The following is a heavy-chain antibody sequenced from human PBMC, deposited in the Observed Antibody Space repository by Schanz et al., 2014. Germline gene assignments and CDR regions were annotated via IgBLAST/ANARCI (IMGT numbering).Heavy chain of an antibody. CDR1: GFTFSSYG. CDR2: IWYDGSNK. CDR3: AKDGRLPYYGTGSDFDY. J-gene: IGHJ4*02. D-gene: IGHD3-22*01. Sequence: VQLVESGGGLVKPGGSLRLSCAASGFTFSSYGMHWVRQAPGKGLEWVAIIWYDGSNKYYADSVKGRFTISRDNSKNTLFLQMSSLRAEDTAVYYCAKDGRLPYYGTGSDFDYWGQGTLVAVSS. V-gene: IGHV3-33*06.